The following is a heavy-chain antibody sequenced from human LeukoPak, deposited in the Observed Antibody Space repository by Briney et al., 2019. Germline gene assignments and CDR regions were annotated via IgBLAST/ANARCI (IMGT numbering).Heavy chain of an antibody. CDR3: AKDKRDFDILTGSFNWFDP. V-gene: IGHV4-39*06. D-gene: IGHD3-9*01. CDR1: GGSISSSSYY. Sequence: PAETLSLACTVSGGSISSSSYYWGRIREPPGKGLEWIGRIYYSESTYYNPAVKRQFTITVERTKNQFNLTLRDVTAADKAVYYCAKDKRDFDILTGSFNWFDPRGQGTLGTVSS. CDR2: IYYSEST. J-gene: IGHJ5*02.